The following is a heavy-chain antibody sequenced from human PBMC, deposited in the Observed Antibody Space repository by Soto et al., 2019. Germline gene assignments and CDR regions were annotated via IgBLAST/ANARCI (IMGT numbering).Heavy chain of an antibody. CDR1: SGSISSINW. Sequence: SETLSLTCAVSSGSISSINWWSWVRQPPGKGLEWIGEIYHSGSTNYNPSLKSRVTISVDKSKNQFPLKLSSVTAADTAVYYCARVRAVAGAVDAFDIWGQGTMVTVSS. J-gene: IGHJ3*02. D-gene: IGHD6-19*01. CDR3: ARVRAVAGAVDAFDI. CDR2: IYHSGST. V-gene: IGHV4-4*02.